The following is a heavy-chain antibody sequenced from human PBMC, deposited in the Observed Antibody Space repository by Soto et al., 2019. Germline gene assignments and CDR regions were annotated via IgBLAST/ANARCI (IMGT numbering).Heavy chain of an antibody. D-gene: IGHD5-12*01. Sequence: GGSLRLSCAASGFTFSSYAMSWVRQAPGKGLEWVSGISGSGDSTYYADSVKGRFTISRDNAKNSLYLQMNSLRAEDTAVYYCTRDHGYGYGMDVWGQGTTVTVSS. CDR3: TRDHGYGYGMDV. CDR1: GFTFSSYA. CDR2: ISGSGDST. J-gene: IGHJ6*02. V-gene: IGHV3-23*01.